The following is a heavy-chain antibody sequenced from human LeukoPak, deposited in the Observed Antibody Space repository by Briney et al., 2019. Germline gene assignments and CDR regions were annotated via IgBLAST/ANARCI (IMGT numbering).Heavy chain of an antibody. V-gene: IGHV3-74*01. Sequence: GGSLRLSCAASGFTCSSYWMQWVRQAPGKGPVWVSRINTDGRSTSYADSVKGRFTISRDNAKNTLYLQMNSLRAEDTAVYYCARARGSYDLFDYWGQGTLVTVSS. CDR2: INTDGRST. D-gene: IGHD1-26*01. CDR3: ARARGSYDLFDY. CDR1: GFTCSSYW. J-gene: IGHJ4*02.